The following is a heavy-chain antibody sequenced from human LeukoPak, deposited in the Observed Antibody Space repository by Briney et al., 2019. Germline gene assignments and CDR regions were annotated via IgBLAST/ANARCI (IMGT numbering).Heavy chain of an antibody. CDR2: IYYSGST. V-gene: IGHV4-39*02. J-gene: IGHJ4*02. CDR3: AREYRQQLVHY. D-gene: IGHD6-13*01. CDR1: GGSISSSSYY. Sequence: PSETLSLTCAVSGGSISSSSYYWGWIRQPPGKGLEWIGSIYYSGSTYYNPSLKSRVTISVDTSKNQFSLKLSSVTAADTAVYYCAREYRQQLVHYWGQGTLVTVSS.